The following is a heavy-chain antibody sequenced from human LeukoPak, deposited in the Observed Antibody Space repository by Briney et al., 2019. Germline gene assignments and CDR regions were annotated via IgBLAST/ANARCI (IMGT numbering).Heavy chain of an antibody. J-gene: IGHJ6*03. CDR3: ARGPQGGYCSSTSCYYYYYYMDV. Sequence: GGSLRLSCAASGFTFSSYSMNWVRQAPGKGLEWVSSISSSSSYIYYADSVKGRFTISRDNAKNSLYLQMNSLRAEDTAVYYCARGPQGGYCSSTSCYYYYYYMDVWDKGTTVTVSS. V-gene: IGHV3-21*01. CDR2: ISSSSSYI. D-gene: IGHD2-2*01. CDR1: GFTFSSYS.